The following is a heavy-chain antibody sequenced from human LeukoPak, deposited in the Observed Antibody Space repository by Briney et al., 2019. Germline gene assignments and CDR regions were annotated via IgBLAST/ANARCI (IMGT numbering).Heavy chain of an antibody. J-gene: IGHJ4*02. V-gene: IGHV3-23*02. CDR3: ARAPAGYSRSPLFDY. CDR1: GFSFSAYG. CDR2: FGNTGMP. D-gene: IGHD6-13*01. Sequence: GGSLRLSCVASGFSFSAYGMTWVRQAPGKGLEWVSGFGNTGMPHYRDSVKGRFTISRDNYKNTMYLQMNRLRVEDTAMYYCARAPAGYSRSPLFDYWGRGTLISVSS.